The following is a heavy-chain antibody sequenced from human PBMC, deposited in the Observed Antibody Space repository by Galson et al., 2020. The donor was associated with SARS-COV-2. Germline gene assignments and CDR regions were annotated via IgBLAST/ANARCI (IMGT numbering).Heavy chain of an antibody. CDR1: GYTFTGYY. D-gene: IGHD2-21*02. CDR3: ARAYCGGDCFPYFDY. V-gene: IGHV1-2*02. CDR2: INPNTSGT. J-gene: IGHJ4*02. Sequence: ASVKVSCKASGYTFTGYYIHWVRQAPGQGLEWMGWINPNTSGTNYAQKFQVRVTMTRDSSISTAYMELSRLKSDDSAVYYCARAYCGGDCFPYFDYWGQGALVTVSS.